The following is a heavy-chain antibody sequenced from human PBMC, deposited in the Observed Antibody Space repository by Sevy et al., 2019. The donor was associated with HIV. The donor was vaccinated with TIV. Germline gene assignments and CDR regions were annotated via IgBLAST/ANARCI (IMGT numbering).Heavy chain of an antibody. D-gene: IGHD2-8*01. CDR2: IKSKTDGETT. J-gene: IGHJ6*02. Sequence: GGSLRLSCAASGMTFSETWLTWVRQAPGKGLEWVGRIKSKTDGETTDYAAPVKGRFIISRDDSKSTVYLQMNSLRAEDTAVYYCARENRHCTNGICYGYYGMDVWGQGTTVTVSS. CDR3: ARENRHCTNGICYGYYGMDV. V-gene: IGHV3-15*01. CDR1: GMTFSETW.